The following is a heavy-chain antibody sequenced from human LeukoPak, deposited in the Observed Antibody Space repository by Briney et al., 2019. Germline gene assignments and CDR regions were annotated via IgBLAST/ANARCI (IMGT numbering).Heavy chain of an antibody. V-gene: IGHV3-48*03. CDR2: ISSSGSTI. J-gene: IGHJ3*02. CDR3: ARNGASIAARLAFDI. Sequence: PGGSLRLSCAASGFTFSSYEMNWVRQAPGKGLEWVSYISSSGSTIYYADSVKGRFTISRDNAKNSLYLQMNRLRAEDTAVYYCARNGASIAARLAFDIWGQGTMVTVSS. D-gene: IGHD6-6*01. CDR1: GFTFSSYE.